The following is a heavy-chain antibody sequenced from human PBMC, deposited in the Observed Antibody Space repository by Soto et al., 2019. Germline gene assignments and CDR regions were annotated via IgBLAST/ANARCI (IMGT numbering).Heavy chain of an antibody. CDR3: VRDKDRLQLGGNYSYILDV. CDR1: GGTFSTSA. CDR2: FIPIFPTP. J-gene: IGHJ6*02. Sequence: QVQLEQSGAEVKKPGSSVKVSCKASGGTFSTSAISWVRQAPGQGLEWMGGFIPIFPTPDYAHKFQGRLTITADESTSTAYMELSGLKSDDTAVYYWVRDKDRLQLGGNYSYILDVWGQGTTVTVSS. D-gene: IGHD5-12*01. V-gene: IGHV1-69*12.